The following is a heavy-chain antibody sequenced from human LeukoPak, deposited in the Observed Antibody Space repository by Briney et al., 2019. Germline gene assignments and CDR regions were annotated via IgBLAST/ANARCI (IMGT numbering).Heavy chain of an antibody. Sequence: GGSLRLSCTGSGFTFGDYAMNWVRQAPGKGLEWVGFIRSKNYGGTTEYAASVKGRFTISRDDSRSIAYLQMNSLKTEDTAVYYCTRVIVATKDYWGQGTLVTDSS. D-gene: IGHD5-12*01. V-gene: IGHV3-49*04. J-gene: IGHJ4*02. CDR1: GFTFGDYA. CDR3: TRVIVATKDY. CDR2: IRSKNYGGTT.